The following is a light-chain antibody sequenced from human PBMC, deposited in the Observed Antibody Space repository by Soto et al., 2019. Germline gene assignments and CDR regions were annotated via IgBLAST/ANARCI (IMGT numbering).Light chain of an antibody. V-gene: IGLV2-14*03. CDR1: SSDVGRYNF. CDR3: GSDASSSRDV. CDR2: DVN. J-gene: IGLJ1*01. Sequence: QSALTQPASVSGSPGQSITISCTGTSSDVGRYNFVSCYQHHPGKAPQFIIYDVNNRPSGVSNLFAATKSGDTASLTISGLQDEEEAYYYCGSDASSSRDVFGTGTKLTVL.